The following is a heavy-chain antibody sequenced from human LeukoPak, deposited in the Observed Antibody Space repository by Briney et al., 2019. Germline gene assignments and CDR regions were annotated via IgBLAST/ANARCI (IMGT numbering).Heavy chain of an antibody. Sequence: SETLSLTCTVSGGSISSGGYYWSWIRQHPGKGLEWIGYIYYSGSTNHNPSLKSRVTISVDTSKNQFSLKLSSVTAADTAVYYCARALGSVSWNYYGMDVWGQGTTVTVSS. CDR3: ARALGSVSWNYYGMDV. CDR2: IYYSGST. J-gene: IGHJ6*02. V-gene: IGHV4-31*03. CDR1: GGSISSGGYY. D-gene: IGHD6-13*01.